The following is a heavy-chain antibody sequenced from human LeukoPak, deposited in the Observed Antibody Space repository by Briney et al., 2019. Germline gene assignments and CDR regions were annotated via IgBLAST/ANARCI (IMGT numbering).Heavy chain of an antibody. J-gene: IGHJ5*02. CDR1: GGTFSSYA. CDR2: IIPIFGTA. CDR3: ARGPPEGSVDNWFDP. Sequence: ASVKVSCKASGGTFSSYAISWVRQAPGQGLEWMGGIIPIFGTANYAQKFQGRVTITADESTSTAYMELSSLRSEDTAVYYCARGPPEGSVDNWFDPWGQGTLVTVSS. V-gene: IGHV1-69*01. D-gene: IGHD1-14*01.